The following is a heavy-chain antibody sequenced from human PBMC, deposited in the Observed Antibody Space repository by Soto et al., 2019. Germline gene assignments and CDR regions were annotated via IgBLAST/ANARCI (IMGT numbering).Heavy chain of an antibody. J-gene: IGHJ3*01. V-gene: IGHV4-30-2*01. Sequence: SETLSLTCAVSGGSTSSGGYSWSWIRQPPGKGLEWIGYIYHSGSIYYNPSLKSRVTMSVDRSKNQFSLKLSSVTAADTAVYYCARVWGGAFDFWGQGTMVTVSS. CDR2: IYHSGSI. CDR3: ARVWGGAFDF. CDR1: GGSTSSGGYS. D-gene: IGHD3-10*01.